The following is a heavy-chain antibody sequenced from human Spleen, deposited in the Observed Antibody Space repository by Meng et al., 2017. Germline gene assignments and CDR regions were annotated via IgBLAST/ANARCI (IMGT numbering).Heavy chain of an antibody. CDR1: GYTFTGYY. V-gene: IGHV1-2*02. CDR2: INPKSGDT. J-gene: IGHJ4*02. D-gene: IGHD6-13*01. Sequence: VELGLSGADVKRPGASGEVSCKASGYTFTGYYIHWVRQAPGQGLEWMGWINPKSGDTHYAQRFQGRVTMTGDTSISTAYMELSGLRSDDTAMYYCARDEDISAAGKLFGDYWGQGTLVTVSS. CDR3: ARDEDISAAGKLFGDY.